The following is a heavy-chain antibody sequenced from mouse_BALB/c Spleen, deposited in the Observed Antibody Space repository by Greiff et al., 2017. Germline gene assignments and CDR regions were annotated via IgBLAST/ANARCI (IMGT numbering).Heavy chain of an antibody. V-gene: IGHV5-6*02. J-gene: IGHJ4*01. CDR2: ISSGGSYT. CDR1: GFTFSSYG. CDR3: ARRTGTSAMDY. D-gene: IGHD4-1*01. Sequence: DVKLVESGGDLVKPGGSLKLSCAASGFTFSSYGMSWVRQTPDKRLEWVATISSGGSYTYYPDSVKGRFTISRDNAKNTLYLQMSSLKSEDTAMYYCARRTGTSAMDYWGQGTSVTVSS.